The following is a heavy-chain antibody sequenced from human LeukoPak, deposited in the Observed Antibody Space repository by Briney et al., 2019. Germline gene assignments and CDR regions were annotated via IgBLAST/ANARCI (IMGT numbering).Heavy chain of an antibody. CDR2: ISGGGGST. CDR1: GFTFTSYS. D-gene: IGHD1-26*01. J-gene: IGHJ4*02. Sequence: GGSLRLSCAASGFTFTSYSMNWVRQAPGKGLEWVSTISGGGGSTYYADSVEGRFTISKDNSKNTLYLQVNSLRAEDTAVYYCAKGGKWDVTPFDYWGQGTLVTVSS. CDR3: AKGGKWDVTPFDY. V-gene: IGHV3-23*01.